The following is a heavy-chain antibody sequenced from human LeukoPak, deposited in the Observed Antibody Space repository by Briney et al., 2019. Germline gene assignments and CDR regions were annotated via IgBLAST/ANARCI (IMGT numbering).Heavy chain of an antibody. J-gene: IGHJ5*02. Sequence: PSETRSLTCAVYGGSFSGYYWSWIRQPPGNGLEWIGEINHSGSTNYNPSLKSRVTISVDTSKNQFSLKLSSVTAADTAVYYCATMALGYCSGGSCYGGANWFDPWGQGTLVTVSS. V-gene: IGHV4-34*01. D-gene: IGHD2-15*01. CDR1: GGSFSGYY. CDR3: ATMALGYCSGGSCYGGANWFDP. CDR2: INHSGST.